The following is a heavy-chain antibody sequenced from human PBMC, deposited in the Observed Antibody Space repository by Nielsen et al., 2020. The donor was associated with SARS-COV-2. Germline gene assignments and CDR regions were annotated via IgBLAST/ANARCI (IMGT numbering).Heavy chain of an antibody. J-gene: IGHJ3*01. CDR3: SRGAMYDPLNV. V-gene: IGHV1-2*06. CDR2: INPKNGGT. Sequence: SVNFSCNASGYTFTAFSIHCVRHFPGQGLQWLGRINPKNGGTAYAQKYQGRVTMTRDTSISTAYMELSRLRSDDTALYFCSRGAMYDPLNVWGQGTLVTVSS. CDR1: GYTFTAFS.